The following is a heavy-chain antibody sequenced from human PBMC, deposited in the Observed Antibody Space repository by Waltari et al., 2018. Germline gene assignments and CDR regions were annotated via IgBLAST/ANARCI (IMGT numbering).Heavy chain of an antibody. V-gene: IGHV1-69*02. D-gene: IGHD3-10*01. CDR1: GGTFSSYT. CDR2: SIPILCIA. J-gene: IGHJ5*02. CDR3: ARSSVGELRNNWFDP. Sequence: QVQLVQSGAEVKKPGSSVKVSCKASGGTFSSYTISWVRQAPGQGLEWMGRSIPILCIANYAQKFQGRGKITADKSTSTAYMELSSLRSEDTAVYYCARSSVGELRNNWFDPWGQGTLVTVSS.